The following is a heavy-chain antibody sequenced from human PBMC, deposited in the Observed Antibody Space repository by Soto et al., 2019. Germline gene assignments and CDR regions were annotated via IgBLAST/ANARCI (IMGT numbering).Heavy chain of an antibody. CDR2: IYHSGST. J-gene: IGHJ5*02. Sequence: SETLSLTCAVSGGSISSGGYSWSWIRQPPGKGLEWIGYIYHSGSTYYNPSLKSRATISVDRSKNQFSLKLSSVTAADTAVYYCARGGSGYDNWFDPWGQGTLVTVSS. V-gene: IGHV4-30-2*01. CDR1: GGSISSGGYS. D-gene: IGHD3-3*01. CDR3: ARGGSGYDNWFDP.